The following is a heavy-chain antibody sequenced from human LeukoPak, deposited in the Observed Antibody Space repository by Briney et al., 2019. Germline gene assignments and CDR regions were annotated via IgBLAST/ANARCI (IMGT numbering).Heavy chain of an antibody. J-gene: IGHJ4*02. CDR2: IYYSGST. CDR3: ARMSSWYPIDY. CDR1: GGSISSYY. V-gene: IGHV4-59*01. D-gene: IGHD6-13*01. Sequence: PSETLSLTCTVSGGSISSYYWSWIRQPPGKGLEWIGYIYYSGSTNYNPSLKSRVTISVDTSKNQFSLKLSSVTAADTAVYYCARMSSWYPIDYWGQGTLVTVSS.